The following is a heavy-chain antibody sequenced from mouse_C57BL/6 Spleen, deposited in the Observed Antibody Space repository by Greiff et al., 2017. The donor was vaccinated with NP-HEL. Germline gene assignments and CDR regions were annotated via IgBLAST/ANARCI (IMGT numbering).Heavy chain of an antibody. CDR1: GFNITDYY. Sequence: VHVKQSGAELVKPGASVKLSCTASGFNITDYYMHWVKQRTEQGLEWIGRIDPDDGETKYAPKFKDKATLTADKSSSTAYMQLSSLTSEDSAVYYCARSAEDYAMDYWGQGTSVTVSS. CDR3: ARSAEDYAMDY. CDR2: IDPDDGET. V-gene: IGHV14-2*01. J-gene: IGHJ4*01.